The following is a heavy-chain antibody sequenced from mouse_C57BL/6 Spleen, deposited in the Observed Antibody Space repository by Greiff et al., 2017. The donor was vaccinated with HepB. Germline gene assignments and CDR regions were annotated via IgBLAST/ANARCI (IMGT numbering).Heavy chain of an antibody. Sequence: VQVVESGAELVRPGTSVKVSCKASGYAFTNYLIEWVKQRPGQGLEWIGVINPGSGGTNYNEKFKGKATLTADKSSSTAYMQLSSLTSEDSAVYFCARRGVVPPMDYWGQGTSVTVSS. CDR3: ARRGVVPPMDY. D-gene: IGHD1-1*01. J-gene: IGHJ4*01. CDR2: INPGSGGT. CDR1: GYAFTNYL. V-gene: IGHV1-54*01.